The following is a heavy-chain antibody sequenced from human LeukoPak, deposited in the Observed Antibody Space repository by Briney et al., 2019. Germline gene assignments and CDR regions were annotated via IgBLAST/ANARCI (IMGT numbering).Heavy chain of an antibody. Sequence: GGSLRLSCAASGFTFSSYAMSWVRQAPGKGLEWVSAISGSGGSTYYADSVKGRFTISRDNSKNTLYLQMNSLRAEDTAVYYCAKDRHSSGWYVXDAFDIWGQGTMVTVSS. CDR1: GFTFSSYA. V-gene: IGHV3-23*01. CDR2: ISGSGGST. CDR3: AKDRHSSGWYVXDAFDI. D-gene: IGHD6-19*01. J-gene: IGHJ3*02.